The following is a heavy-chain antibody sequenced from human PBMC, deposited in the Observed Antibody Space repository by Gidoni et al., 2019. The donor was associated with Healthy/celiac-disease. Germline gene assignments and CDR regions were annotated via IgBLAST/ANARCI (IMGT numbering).Heavy chain of an antibody. CDR2: ISGDGGST. CDR1: GFPFGAHA. V-gene: IGHV3-43*02. D-gene: IGHD3-10*01. CDR3: AKEGTPLWSAYYYYGMDV. Sequence: EVQLVASGLGVVQPGGSLRLSCAASGFPFGAHAMHWVRQAPGKGLEWVSLISGDGGSTYYADSVKGRFTISRDNSKNSLYLQMNSLRTEDTALYYCAKEGTPLWSAYYYYGMDVWGQGTTVTVSS. J-gene: IGHJ6*02.